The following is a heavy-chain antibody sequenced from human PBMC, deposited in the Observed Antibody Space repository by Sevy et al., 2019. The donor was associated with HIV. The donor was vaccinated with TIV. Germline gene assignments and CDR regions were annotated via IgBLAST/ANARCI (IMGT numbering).Heavy chain of an antibody. Sequence: ASVKVSCKASGYTFTSYDINWVRQATGQGLEWMGWMNPNTGNTGYAQKFQGRVTMTRDTSTSTAYMELRSLRSDDTAIYYCTRVRALNYYDTSVSMEYNWFDPWGQGTLVTVPS. CDR2: MNPNTGNT. CDR3: TRVRALNYYDTSVSMEYNWFDP. CDR1: GYTFTSYD. D-gene: IGHD3-22*01. V-gene: IGHV1-8*02. J-gene: IGHJ5*02.